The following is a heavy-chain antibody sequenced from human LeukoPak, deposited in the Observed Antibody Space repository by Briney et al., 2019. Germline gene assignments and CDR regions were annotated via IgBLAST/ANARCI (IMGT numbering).Heavy chain of an antibody. CDR2: INHSGST. J-gene: IGHJ5*02. CDR1: GGSFSGYY. V-gene: IGHV4-34*01. Sequence: PSETLSLTCAVYGGSFSGYYWSWIRQPPGKGLEWIGEINHSGSTNYNPSLKSRVTISVDTSKNQFSLKLSSVTAADTAVYYCAREGSGSYYWFDPRGQGTLVTVSS. CDR3: AREGSGSYYWFDP. D-gene: IGHD1-26*01.